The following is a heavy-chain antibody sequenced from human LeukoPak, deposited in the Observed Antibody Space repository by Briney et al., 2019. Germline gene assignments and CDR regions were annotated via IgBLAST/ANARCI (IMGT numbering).Heavy chain of an antibody. D-gene: IGHD3-3*01. V-gene: IGHV4-39*01. Sequence: SETLSLTCTVSGGSISSSIYYWGWIRQPPGKGLEWIGSIYYSGSTYYNPSLKSRVTISVDTSKNQFSLKLSSVTAADTAVYYCARTIFGVVIALDYWGQGTLVTVSS. CDR2: IYYSGST. J-gene: IGHJ4*02. CDR1: GGSISSSIYY. CDR3: ARTIFGVVIALDY.